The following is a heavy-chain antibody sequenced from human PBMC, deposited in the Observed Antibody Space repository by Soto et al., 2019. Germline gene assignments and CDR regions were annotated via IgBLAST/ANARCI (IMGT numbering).Heavy chain of an antibody. CDR1: GFSLSTSGVG. D-gene: IGHD1-26*01. CDR2: IYWNDDK. CDR3: AAHYGNYWNHFDY. V-gene: IGHV2-5*01. J-gene: IGHJ4*02. Sequence: SGPTLVSPTQTLTLTCTFSGFSLSTSGVGVGWIRQPPGKALEWLALIYWNDDKRYSPSLKSRLTITKNTLYLQMNSLRPEDTAVYYCAAHYGNYWNHFDYWGLGTLVTVSS.